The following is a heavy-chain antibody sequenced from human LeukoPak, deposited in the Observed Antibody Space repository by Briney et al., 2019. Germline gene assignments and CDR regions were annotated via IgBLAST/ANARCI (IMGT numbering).Heavy chain of an antibody. D-gene: IGHD3-22*01. CDR1: GFTFTAYY. Sequence: ASVKVSCKASGFTFTAYYMHWVRQAPGQGLEWMGWINPNSGGTNYAQKFQGRVTMTRNTSISTAYMGLSSLRSEDTAVYYCARAYYDSSGYFDYYYYYYMDVWGKGTTVTISS. CDR3: ARAYYDSSGYFDYYYYYYMDV. J-gene: IGHJ6*03. CDR2: INPNSGGT. V-gene: IGHV1-2*02.